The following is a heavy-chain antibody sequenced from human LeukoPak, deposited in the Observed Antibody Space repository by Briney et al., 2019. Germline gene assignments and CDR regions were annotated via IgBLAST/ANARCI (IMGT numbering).Heavy chain of an antibody. V-gene: IGHV4-30-4*01. J-gene: IGHJ4*02. Sequence: KSSETLSLTCTVSGGSISSGDYYWSWIRQPPGKGLEWIGYIYYSGSTYYNPSLKSRVTISVDTSKNQFSLKLSSVTAADTAVYYCAGAVATIDLLHYWGQGTLVTVSS. CDR3: AGAVATIDLLHY. D-gene: IGHD5-12*01. CDR1: GGSISSGDYY. CDR2: IYYSGST.